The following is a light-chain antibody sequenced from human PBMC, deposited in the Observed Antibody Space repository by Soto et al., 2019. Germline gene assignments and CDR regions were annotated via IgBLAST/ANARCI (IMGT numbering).Light chain of an antibody. J-gene: IGKJ1*01. V-gene: IGKV3-20*01. CDR1: QSISSTH. Sequence: IVLTQSPDTLSLSAGERATLSCGASQSISSTHLVWYQQKNGQAPSLLIFGASSRATGIPDRFSGSGYGTDFNLTISGLEPEDFAVYYCQQYASSPGTFGQGTKVDIK. CDR3: QQYASSPGT. CDR2: GAS.